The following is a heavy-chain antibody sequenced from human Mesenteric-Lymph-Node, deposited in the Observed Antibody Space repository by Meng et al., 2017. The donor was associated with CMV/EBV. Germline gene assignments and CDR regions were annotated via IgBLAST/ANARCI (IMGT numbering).Heavy chain of an antibody. CDR1: GYTFTSYG. J-gene: IGHJ6*02. V-gene: IGHV1-18*01. D-gene: IGHD2-2*01. CDR2: ISAYNGNT. CDR3: ASFSPIVVVPAAIPGSRGGYGMDV. Sequence: ASVKVSCKASGYTFTSYGISWVRQAPGQGLEWMGWISAYNGNTNYAQKLQGRVTMTTDTSTSTAYMELRSLRSDDTAVYYCASFSPIVVVPAAIPGSRGGYGMDVWGQGTTVTVSS.